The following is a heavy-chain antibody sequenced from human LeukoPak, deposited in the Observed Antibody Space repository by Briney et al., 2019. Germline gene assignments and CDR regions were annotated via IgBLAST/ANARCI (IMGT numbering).Heavy chain of an antibody. J-gene: IGHJ5*02. D-gene: IGHD4/OR15-4a*01. CDR3: ARRDYAAWFGP. V-gene: IGHV4-39*07. Sequence: SETLSLTCSVSGDSITSGEYYWAWLRQPPGKGLEWLGSVYYSGSIKYNPSLKGRVSISRDMSKNQFSLNLNSVNATDTAVYYCARRDYAAWFGPWGQGTLVTVSS. CDR2: VYYSGSI. CDR1: GDSITSGEYY.